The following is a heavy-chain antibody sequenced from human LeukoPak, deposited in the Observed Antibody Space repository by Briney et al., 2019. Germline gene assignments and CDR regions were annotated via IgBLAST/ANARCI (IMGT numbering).Heavy chain of an antibody. D-gene: IGHD3-22*01. CDR2: TYYRSKWYN. V-gene: IGHV6-1*01. CDR3: ARGHYYDSSGYYGGFDP. CDR1: GDSVSINSAA. J-gene: IGHJ5*02. Sequence: SQTLSLTCALSGDSVSINSAAWNWIRQSPSRGLEWLGRTYYRSKWYNDYAVSVKSRITINPDTSKNQFSLQLNSVTPEDTAVYYCARGHYYDSSGYYGGFDPWGQGTLVTVSS.